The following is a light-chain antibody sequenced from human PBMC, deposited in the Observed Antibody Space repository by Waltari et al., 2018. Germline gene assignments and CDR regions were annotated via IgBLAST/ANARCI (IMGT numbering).Light chain of an antibody. Sequence: IVLTQSPRTWCWRPRERVPHSCRASQTVRATYLAWYQQKPAQAPTLVHHETSSTATGIADRFSGGGSETDFSLPISGLEPEDYAVYYCQQYHISPRTFGGGTKVETK. CDR2: ETS. CDR3: QQYHISPRT. J-gene: IGKJ4*02. V-gene: IGKV3-20*01. CDR1: QTVRATY.